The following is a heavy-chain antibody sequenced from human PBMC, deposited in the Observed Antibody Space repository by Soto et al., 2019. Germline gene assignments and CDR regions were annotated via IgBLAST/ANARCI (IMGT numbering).Heavy chain of an antibody. V-gene: IGHV4-59*01. D-gene: IGHD3-16*02. Sequence: SETLSLTCPVSGGSISSYYWSWIRQPPGKGLEWIGYIYYSGSTNYNPSLKSRVTISVDTSKNQFSLKLSSVTAADTAVYYCAREIVAFDIWGQGTMVTVSS. CDR1: GGSISSYY. J-gene: IGHJ3*02. CDR2: IYYSGST. CDR3: AREIVAFDI.